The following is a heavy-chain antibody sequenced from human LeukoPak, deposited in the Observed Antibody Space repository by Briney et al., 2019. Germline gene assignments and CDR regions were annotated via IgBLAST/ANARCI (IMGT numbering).Heavy chain of an antibody. Sequence: PGGSLRLSCAASGFTVSSNYMSWVRQAPGKGLEWVAVISYDGGNKYYADSVKGRFTISRDNSKNTLYLQMNSLRAEDTAVYYCARDQGYSYFDYWGQGTLVTVSS. CDR1: GFTVSSNY. CDR2: ISYDGGNK. V-gene: IGHV3-30-3*01. CDR3: ARDQGYSYFDY. J-gene: IGHJ4*02. D-gene: IGHD5-18*01.